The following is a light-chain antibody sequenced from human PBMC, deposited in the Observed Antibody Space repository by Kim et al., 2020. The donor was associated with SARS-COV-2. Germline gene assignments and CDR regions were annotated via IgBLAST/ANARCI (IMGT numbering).Light chain of an antibody. CDR2: AAS. Sequence: VSPGMRATLSCRASQTVGTNLARYQQKPGQAPRLLIYAASTRATGVPARFSGSGSGTEFTLTITGLQSDDFAIYYCQQYNDWPPYTFGQGTKLEI. J-gene: IGKJ2*01. CDR3: QQYNDWPPYT. CDR1: QTVGTN. V-gene: IGKV3-15*01.